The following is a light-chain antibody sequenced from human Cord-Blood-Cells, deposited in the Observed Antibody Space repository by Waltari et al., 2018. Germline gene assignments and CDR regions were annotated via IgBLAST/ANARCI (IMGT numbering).Light chain of an antibody. J-gene: IGKJ1*01. CDR1: QSISSY. Sequence: DIQMTQSTSSLSASVGDRVTITCRASQSISSYLNWYQQKPGKAPKLLIYAASSLQSGVPSRFSGSGSGTDFTLTISSLQPEDFATYYCQQSYITPKFGQGTKVEIK. CDR2: AAS. V-gene: IGKV1-39*01. CDR3: QQSYITPK.